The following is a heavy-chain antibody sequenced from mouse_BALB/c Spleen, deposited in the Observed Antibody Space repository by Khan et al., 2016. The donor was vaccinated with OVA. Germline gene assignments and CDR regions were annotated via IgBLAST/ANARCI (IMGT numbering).Heavy chain of an antibody. CDR2: INYSGHT. Sequence: EVQLQESGPGLVKPSQSLSLTCTVTGYSITSEYAWNWIRHFPGNKLEWMGYINYSGHTRYNPSLKSRISITRDTSKNQFFLQLNSVTTADTATYYCTRKDYYDYDPFPYWGQGTLVTGSA. D-gene: IGHD2-4*01. V-gene: IGHV3-2*02. CDR3: TRKDYYDYDPFPY. J-gene: IGHJ3*01. CDR1: GYSITSEYA.